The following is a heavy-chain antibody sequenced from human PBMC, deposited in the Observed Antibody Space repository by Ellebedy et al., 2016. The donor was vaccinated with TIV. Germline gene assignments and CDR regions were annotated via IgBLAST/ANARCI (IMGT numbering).Heavy chain of an antibody. CDR2: IKLDGSDK. CDR3: ATDGSYGDYRSPAHAFVI. V-gene: IGHV3-7*01. Sequence: GGSLRLSCAASGFSFSSYWMSWVRQAPGKGLEWVANIKLDGSDKFYLDSVEGRFTISSDNAKNSLYLQMNSLRAEDTSVYYCATDGSYGDYRSPAHAFVIWGQGTMVTVSS. J-gene: IGHJ3*02. CDR1: GFSFSSYW. D-gene: IGHD4-17*01.